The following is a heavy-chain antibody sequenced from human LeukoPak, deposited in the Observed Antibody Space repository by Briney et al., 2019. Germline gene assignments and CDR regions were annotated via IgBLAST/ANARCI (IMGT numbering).Heavy chain of an antibody. Sequence: SETLSLTCAVSGGSLSGYYWTWIRQPPGKGLEWIGYIYYSGSTNYNPSLKSRVTISVDTSKNQFSLKLSSVTAADTAVYYCARGYSLEAFDYWGQGTLVTVSS. CDR2: IYYSGST. D-gene: IGHD2-21*01. CDR3: ARGYSLEAFDY. V-gene: IGHV4-59*01. J-gene: IGHJ4*02. CDR1: GGSLSGYY.